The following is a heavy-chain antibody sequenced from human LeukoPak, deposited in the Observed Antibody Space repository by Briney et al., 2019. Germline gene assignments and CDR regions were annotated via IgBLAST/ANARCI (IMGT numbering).Heavy chain of an antibody. Sequence: GASVKLSFKASGYTLTSYGISWVRQAPGQGLEWMGWISAYNGNTNYAQKLQGRVTMTTDTSTSTAYMELKSLRSDDTAVYYCARDPPFDCSSTSCYRAADYYYYMDVWGKGTTVTVSS. CDR2: ISAYNGNT. CDR1: GYTLTSYG. CDR3: ARDPPFDCSSTSCYRAADYYYYMDV. V-gene: IGHV1-18*01. J-gene: IGHJ6*03. D-gene: IGHD2-2*02.